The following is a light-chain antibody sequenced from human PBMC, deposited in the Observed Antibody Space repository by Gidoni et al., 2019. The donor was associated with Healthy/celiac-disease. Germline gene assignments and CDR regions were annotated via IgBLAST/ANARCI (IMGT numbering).Light chain of an antibody. V-gene: IGKV3-11*01. J-gene: IGKJ4*01. Sequence: EIVLTQSPATLSLSPGERATLSCRASQRVSSYLAWYQQKPGQAPRLLIYDASNRATGIPARFSGSGSGTYFTLTISSLGPEDFAVYYCQRRSNWPTFGGGTKVEIK. CDR1: QRVSSY. CDR2: DAS. CDR3: QRRSNWPT.